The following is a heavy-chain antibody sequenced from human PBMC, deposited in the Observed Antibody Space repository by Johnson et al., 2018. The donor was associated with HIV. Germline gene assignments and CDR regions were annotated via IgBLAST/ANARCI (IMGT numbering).Heavy chain of an antibody. CDR3: ALSYSLDAFDI. D-gene: IGHD2-21*01. Sequence: VQLVESGGGLVQPGRSLRLSSSASAFTFDDYAMHWVRQAPGKGLEWVSGISGSGGSTYYADSVKGRFTISRDDSKNSLYLQMNSLKTEDTAVYYCALSYSLDAFDIWGQGTMVTVSS. J-gene: IGHJ3*02. CDR1: AFTFDDYA. V-gene: IGHV3-23*04. CDR2: ISGSGGST.